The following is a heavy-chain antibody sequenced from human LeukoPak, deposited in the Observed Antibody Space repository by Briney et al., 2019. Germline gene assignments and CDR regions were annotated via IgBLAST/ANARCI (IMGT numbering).Heavy chain of an antibody. CDR2: ISSSGSTI. V-gene: IGHV3-48*04. D-gene: IGHD3-10*01. Sequence: GGSLRLSCAASRFTFTSYSLNWVRQAPGKGLEWVSYISSSGSTIYYADSVKGRFTISRDNAKNSLYLQMNSLRAEDTAVYYCARNQKLLWFGELINNWFDPWGQGTLVTVSS. J-gene: IGHJ5*02. CDR1: RFTFTSYS. CDR3: ARNQKLLWFGELINNWFDP.